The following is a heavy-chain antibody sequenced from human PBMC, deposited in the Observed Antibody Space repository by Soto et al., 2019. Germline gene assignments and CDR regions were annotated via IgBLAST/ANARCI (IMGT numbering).Heavy chain of an antibody. CDR3: ARDNYDFWSGYPNYEDYYYGMDV. CDR2: IWYDGSNK. J-gene: IGHJ6*02. V-gene: IGHV3-33*01. CDR1: VFTVSSYG. Sequence: GSLTVACPAPVFTVSSYGMHWVRQAPGKGLEWVAVIWYDGSNKYYADSVKGRFTISRDNSKNTLYLQMNSLRAEDTAVYYCARDNYDFWSGYPNYEDYYYGMDVWGQGTTVTVSS. D-gene: IGHD3-3*01.